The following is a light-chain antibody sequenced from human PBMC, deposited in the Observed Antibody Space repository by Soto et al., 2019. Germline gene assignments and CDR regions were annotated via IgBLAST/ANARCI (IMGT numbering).Light chain of an antibody. Sequence: EIVLTQSPGTLSLSPGERATLSCRASQSVSSSYLAWYQQKPGQAPRLLIYGASSRATGIPDRFSGSGSGTDFTIPISRLEPEDFAVYYCQQYGSSPTFGQGTKVEIK. J-gene: IGKJ1*01. CDR3: QQYGSSPT. CDR1: QSVSSSY. CDR2: GAS. V-gene: IGKV3-20*01.